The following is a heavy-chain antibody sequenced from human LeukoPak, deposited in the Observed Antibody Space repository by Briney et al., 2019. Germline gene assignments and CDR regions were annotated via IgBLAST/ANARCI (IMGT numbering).Heavy chain of an antibody. CDR1: GGSISSYY. CDR2: IYYSGST. Sequence: SEALSLTCTVSGGSISSYYWSWIRQPPGKGLEWIGYIYYSGSTNYNPSLKSRVTISVDTSKNQFSLKLSSVTAADTAVYYCARAPPRGYSSSWYHDYWGQGTLVTVSS. CDR3: ARAPPRGYSSSWYHDY. J-gene: IGHJ4*02. V-gene: IGHV4-59*01. D-gene: IGHD6-13*01.